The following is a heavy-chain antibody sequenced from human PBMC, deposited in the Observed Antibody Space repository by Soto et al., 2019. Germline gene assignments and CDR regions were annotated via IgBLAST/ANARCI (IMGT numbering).Heavy chain of an antibody. CDR1: GFTVSANY. V-gene: IGHV3-53*02. CDR3: ARRGSRAYSHAMDV. CDR2: TYTGGNT. Sequence: QLVETGGGLIQPGGSLRLSCVASGFTVSANYMTWVRQAPGKGLEWVSLTYTGGNTDYAASVQGRCTISRDKSKNTLYLQMNSLRGDDSAVYLWARRGSRAYSHAMDVWGQGTTVTVSS. D-gene: IGHD3-10*01. J-gene: IGHJ6*02.